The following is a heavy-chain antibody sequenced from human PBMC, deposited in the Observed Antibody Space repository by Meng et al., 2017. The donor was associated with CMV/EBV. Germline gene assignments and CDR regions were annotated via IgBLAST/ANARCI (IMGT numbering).Heavy chain of an antibody. CDR1: GFTFSSYA. CDR2: IYSGGSST. V-gene: IGHV3-23*03. CDR3: AKESCNSTSCYNYFDY. J-gene: IGHJ4*02. D-gene: IGHD2-2*02. Sequence: GGSLRLSCAASGFTFSSYAMSWVRQAPGKGLEWVSVIYSGGSSTYYADSVKGRFTISRDNSKNTLYLQMNSLRAEDTAVYYCAKESCNSTSCYNYFDYWGQGTLVTVSS.